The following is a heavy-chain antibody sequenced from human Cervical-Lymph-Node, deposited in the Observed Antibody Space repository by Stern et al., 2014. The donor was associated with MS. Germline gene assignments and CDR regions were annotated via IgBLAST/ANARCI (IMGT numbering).Heavy chain of an antibody. D-gene: IGHD3-9*01. CDR1: GGSISSGSYY. Sequence: VQLVESGPGLVKPSQTLSLTCTVSGGSISSGSYYWSWIRQPAGKGLEXIGRIYTSGSTNYTPPLKSRVTISVDTSKNQFSLKLSSVTAADTAVYYCARDCRLRYFDNYGMDVWGQGTTVTVSS. CDR2: IYTSGST. CDR3: ARDCRLRYFDNYGMDV. V-gene: IGHV4-61*02. J-gene: IGHJ6*02.